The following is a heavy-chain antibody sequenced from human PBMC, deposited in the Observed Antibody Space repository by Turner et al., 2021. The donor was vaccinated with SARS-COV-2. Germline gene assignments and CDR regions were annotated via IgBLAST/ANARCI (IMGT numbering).Heavy chain of an antibody. D-gene: IGHD6-6*01. CDR1: GFSLTTSGMC. V-gene: IGHV2-70*13. CDR3: ARIWLPTSASLRYTGYYFDN. CDR2: IDWDDDK. J-gene: IGHJ4*02. Sequence: QVTLRESGPALVKPTQTLTLTCNFTGFSLTTSGMCLSWIRQPPGKALEWLALIDWDDDKYNSTSLKTRLTGSKDTSKTQVVLTMTNMDPVDTATYYYARIWLPTSASLRYTGYYFDNWGQGTLVTVSS.